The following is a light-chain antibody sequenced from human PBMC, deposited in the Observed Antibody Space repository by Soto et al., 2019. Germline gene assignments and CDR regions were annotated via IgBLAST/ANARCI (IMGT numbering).Light chain of an antibody. CDR1: QSISRW. CDR3: QQYNSYPRT. Sequence: IHMTQSPSTLSASVGYIVTITCRASQSISRWLAWYQQKKGKAPNILIYDASSLESGVPSRLRGSGYGTELTITISSMKTDDFETYYCQQYNSYPRTFGHGTKVDI. CDR2: DAS. J-gene: IGKJ1*01. V-gene: IGKV1-5*01.